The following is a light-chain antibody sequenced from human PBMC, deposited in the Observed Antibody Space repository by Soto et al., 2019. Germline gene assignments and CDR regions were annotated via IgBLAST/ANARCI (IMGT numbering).Light chain of an antibody. Sequence: QSVLTQPASVSGSPGQSITISCTGTSSDVGGYNYVSWYQQHPGKAPKLMIYEVINRPSGVSNRFSGSKSANSASLTISGLQAEDESHYYCSSYTTSNSWVFGGGTKLTVL. CDR2: EVI. CDR3: SSYTTSNSWV. V-gene: IGLV2-14*01. J-gene: IGLJ3*02. CDR1: SSDVGGYNY.